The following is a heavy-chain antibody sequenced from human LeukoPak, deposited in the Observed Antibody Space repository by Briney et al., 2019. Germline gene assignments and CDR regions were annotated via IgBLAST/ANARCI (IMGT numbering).Heavy chain of an antibody. J-gene: IGHJ2*01. CDR1: GGSFSGYY. D-gene: IGHD3-22*01. V-gene: IGHV4-34*01. CDR2: INHSGST. Sequence: SETLSLTCAVYGGSFSGYYWSWIRQPPGKGLEWIGEINHSGSTNYNPSLKSRVTISVDTSKNQFSLKLNSVTAADTAVYYCARDLYDSSGYYSKGYFDLWGRGTLVTVSS. CDR3: ARDLYDSSGYYSKGYFDL.